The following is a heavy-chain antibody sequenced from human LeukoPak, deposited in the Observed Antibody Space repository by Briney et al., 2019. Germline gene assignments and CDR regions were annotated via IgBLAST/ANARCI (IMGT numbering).Heavy chain of an antibody. CDR3: ARRAGAYSHPYDY. J-gene: IGHJ4*02. Sequence: GGSLRLSCAASGFTLSSFSMHWVRQSSGRGLEYVSAINYKGGTTYYADSVKGRFTISRDNSKNTLYLQMASLRAEDTAVYYCARRAGAYSHPYDYWGQGTLVTVSS. D-gene: IGHD4/OR15-4a*01. CDR2: INYKGGTT. CDR1: GFTLSSFS. V-gene: IGHV3-64*02.